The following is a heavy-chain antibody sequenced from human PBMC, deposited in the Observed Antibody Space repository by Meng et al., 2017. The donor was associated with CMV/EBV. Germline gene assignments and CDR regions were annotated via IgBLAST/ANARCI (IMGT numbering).Heavy chain of an antibody. CDR3: ASTLGDCSGGSCYFDY. Sequence: SGGSISSYYWSWIRQPPGKGLEWIGYIYYSGSTNYNPSLKSRVTISVDTSKNQFSLKLGSVTAADTAVYYCASTLGDCSGGSCYFDYWGQGTLVTVSS. J-gene: IGHJ4*02. CDR2: IYYSGST. V-gene: IGHV4-59*01. CDR1: GGSISSYY. D-gene: IGHD2-15*01.